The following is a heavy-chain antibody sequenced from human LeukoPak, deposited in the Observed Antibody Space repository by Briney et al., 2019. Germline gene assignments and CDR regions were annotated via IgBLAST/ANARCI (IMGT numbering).Heavy chain of an antibody. D-gene: IGHD3-22*01. CDR1: GFTFSNFA. CDR2: ISGSGGNT. J-gene: IGHJ5*02. Sequence: PGGSLRLSCAASGFTFSNFALSWVRQAPGKGLEWVSPISGSGGNTYYADSVKGRFTISRDNSKSTLYLQMNSLRAEDTAVYYCAKDSLQYYYDTSGYYGNWFDPWGQGTLVTVSS. CDR3: AKDSLQYYYDTSGYYGNWFDP. V-gene: IGHV3-23*01.